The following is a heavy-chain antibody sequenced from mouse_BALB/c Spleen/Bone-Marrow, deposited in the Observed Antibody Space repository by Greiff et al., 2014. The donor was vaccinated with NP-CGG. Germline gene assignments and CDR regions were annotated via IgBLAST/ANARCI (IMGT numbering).Heavy chain of an antibody. V-gene: IGHV14-3*02. CDR2: IDPANGNT. CDR1: GFNIKDTY. Sequence: EVQLQESGAELVKPGASVKLSCTASGFNIKDTYMHWVKQRPEQGLEWIGRIDPANGNTKYDPKFQGKATITADTSSNTAYLQLSSLTSEDTAVCYCAMYYYGSSLLAYWGQGTLVTVSA. CDR3: AMYYYGSSLLAY. D-gene: IGHD1-1*01. J-gene: IGHJ3*01.